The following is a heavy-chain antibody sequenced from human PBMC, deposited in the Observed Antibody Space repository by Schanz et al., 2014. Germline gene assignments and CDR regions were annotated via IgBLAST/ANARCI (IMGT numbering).Heavy chain of an antibody. Sequence: QVQLVQSGAEVKKPGSSVKVSCKASRSTFSSYTISWVRQARGQGLEWVGRFIPILDVGNYAQQFQGRVTFTADRSTSTAYIELSSLRSEDAAVYDCARGCGDSPTDDWGQGTLVTVSS. CDR2: FIPILDVG. CDR3: ARGCGDSPTDD. V-gene: IGHV1-69*02. CDR1: RSTFSSYT. J-gene: IGHJ4*02. D-gene: IGHD4-17*01.